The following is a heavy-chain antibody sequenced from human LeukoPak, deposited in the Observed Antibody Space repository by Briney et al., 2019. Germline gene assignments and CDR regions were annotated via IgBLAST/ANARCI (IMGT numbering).Heavy chain of an antibody. D-gene: IGHD1-26*01. V-gene: IGHV3-30*04. CDR1: GFTFSSYA. J-gene: IGHJ4*02. CDR3: TRGGGSYGY. CDR2: ISYDGSNK. Sequence: QPGGSLRLSCAASGFTFSSYAMHWVRQAPGKGLEWVAVISYDGSNKYYADSVKGRFTISRDNSKNTLYLQMNSLRAEDTAVYYCTRGGGSYGYWGQGTLVTVSS.